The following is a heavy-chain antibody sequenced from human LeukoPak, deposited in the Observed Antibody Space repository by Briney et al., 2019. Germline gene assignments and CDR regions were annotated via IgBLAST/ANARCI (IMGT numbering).Heavy chain of an antibody. D-gene: IGHD3-10*01. V-gene: IGHV3-21*01. CDR1: KISFSCYA. J-gene: IGHJ3*02. CDR2: ISSSSSYI. CDR3: ARADSHMVRGLAPFEI. Sequence: GGSLRLSCVAPKISFSCYAMNWVRQAPGKGLEWVSSISSSSSYIYYGDSVKGRFIISRDNAKKSVYLQMDSLRAEDTAVYYCARADSHMVRGLAPFEIWGQGTMVTVSS.